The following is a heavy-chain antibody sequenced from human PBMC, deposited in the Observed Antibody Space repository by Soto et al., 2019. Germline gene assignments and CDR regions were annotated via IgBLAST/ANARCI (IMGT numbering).Heavy chain of an antibody. Sequence: PGGSLRLSCVASGFTFSSYAMSWVRQAPGKGLEWVSAISGSGSSTYYADSVKGRFTISRDNSKNTLYLQMNSLRAEDTAVYCCAKAPRWTGTSRYWGQGALVTVSS. D-gene: IGHD1-7*01. J-gene: IGHJ4*02. V-gene: IGHV3-23*01. CDR1: GFTFSSYA. CDR2: ISGSGSST. CDR3: AKAPRWTGTSRY.